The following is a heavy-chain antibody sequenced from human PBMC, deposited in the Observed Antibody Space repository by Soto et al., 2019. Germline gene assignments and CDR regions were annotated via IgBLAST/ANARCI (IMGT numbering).Heavy chain of an antibody. D-gene: IGHD3-10*01. CDR1: GGSISSGGYY. CDR3: AREYITMVRGVPLSARGMDV. J-gene: IGHJ6*02. V-gene: IGHV4-31*03. CDR2: IYYSGST. Sequence: QVQLQESGPGLVKPSQTLSLTCTVSGGSISSGGYYWSWIRQHPGKGLEWIGYIYYSGSTYYNPSLKSRVTISVDTSKNQFSLKLSSVTAADTAVYYCAREYITMVRGVPLSARGMDVWGQGTTVTVSS.